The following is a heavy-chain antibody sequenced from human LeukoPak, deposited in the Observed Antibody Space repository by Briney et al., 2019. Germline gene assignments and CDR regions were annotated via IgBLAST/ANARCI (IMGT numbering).Heavy chain of an antibody. CDR2: INTDGSST. Sequence: GGSLRLSCAVSGFTFGSYWMHWVRQVPGKGLVWVSRINTDGSSTSYADSVKGRFTISRDNSKNTLYLQMNSLRAEDTAVYYCARAWAPTMFLVDYWGQGTLVTVSS. V-gene: IGHV3-74*01. J-gene: IGHJ4*02. D-gene: IGHD3-10*02. CDR3: ARAWAPTMFLVDY. CDR1: GFTFGSYW.